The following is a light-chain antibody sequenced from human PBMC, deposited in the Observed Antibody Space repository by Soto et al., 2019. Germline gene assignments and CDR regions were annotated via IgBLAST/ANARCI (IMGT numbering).Light chain of an antibody. CDR1: QSVSSSY. CDR3: QQYGSSPNT. CDR2: GAS. V-gene: IGKV3-20*01. Sequence: EIVLTQSPGTLSFSPGERATLSCRASQSVSSSYLAWYQQKPGQAPRLLIYGASSRATGIPDRFSGSGSGTDFTLTISRLEPEDFAVYYCQQYGSSPNTFGQGTQPEIK. J-gene: IGKJ2*01.